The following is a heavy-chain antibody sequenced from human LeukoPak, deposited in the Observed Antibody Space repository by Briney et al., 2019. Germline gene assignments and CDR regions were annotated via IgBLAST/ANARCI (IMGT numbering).Heavy chain of an antibody. Sequence: GGSLRLSCAASGFTFDDYAMHWVRQAPGKGLEWVSGISWNSGSTIYYADSVKGRFTISRDNAKNSLYLQMNSLRAEDTAVYYCARLGYSYGAPYGMDVWGQGTTVTVSS. CDR3: ARLGYSYGAPYGMDV. V-gene: IGHV3-9*01. J-gene: IGHJ6*02. CDR1: GFTFDDYA. CDR2: ISWNSGSTI. D-gene: IGHD5-18*01.